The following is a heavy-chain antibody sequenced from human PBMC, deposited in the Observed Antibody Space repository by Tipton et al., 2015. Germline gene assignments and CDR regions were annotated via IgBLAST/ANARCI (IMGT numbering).Heavy chain of an antibody. CDR1: GFRFSDSA. CDR2: ISGSGGTT. CDR3: ARDWISYY. J-gene: IGHJ4*02. D-gene: IGHD1-1*01. V-gene: IGHV3-23*01. Sequence: SLRLSCTTSGFRFSDSAMTWVRQSPGKGLEWVSLISGSGGTTYYADSVKGRFSISRDNNKNTLFLQMNSLRADDTALYYCARDWISYYWGQGTLVTVSS.